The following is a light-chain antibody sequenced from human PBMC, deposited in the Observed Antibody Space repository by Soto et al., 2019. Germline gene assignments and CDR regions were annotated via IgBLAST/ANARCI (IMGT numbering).Light chain of an antibody. CDR3: QQYNPYSS. Sequence: DIQITQSPSTLSASVGDRVTITCRASQSIGSWLAWYQQKPGKAPKLLLYKASSLESGVPSRFGGSGSGTEFILTISSLQPDDFATYYCQQYNPYSSFGQGTKVEIK. V-gene: IGKV1-5*03. J-gene: IGKJ1*01. CDR2: KAS. CDR1: QSIGSW.